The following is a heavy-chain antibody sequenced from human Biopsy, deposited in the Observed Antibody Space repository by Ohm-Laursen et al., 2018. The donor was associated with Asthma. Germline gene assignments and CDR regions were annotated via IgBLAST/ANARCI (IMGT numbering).Heavy chain of an antibody. CDR1: GYTFTNYH. CDR2: IIPMYGVP. CDR3: ARVDAIMISGDFYFYSGFDL. V-gene: IGHV1-69*13. Sequence: GASVKVSCKASGYTFTNYHMHWVRQAPGQGLEWMGGIIPMYGVPKVAQKFQGRVTITADESTSTAYMEMSSLRSEDTAVYYCARVDAIMISGDFYFYSGFDLWGQGTTVRVSS. D-gene: IGHD3-16*01. J-gene: IGHJ6*02.